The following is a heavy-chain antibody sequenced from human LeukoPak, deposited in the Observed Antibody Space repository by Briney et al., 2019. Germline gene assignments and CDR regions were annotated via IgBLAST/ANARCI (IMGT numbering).Heavy chain of an antibody. CDR2: ISSSGSTI. CDR3: TRHYGSGFDY. CDR1: GFTFSSYE. D-gene: IGHD3-16*01. J-gene: IGHJ4*02. V-gene: IGHV3-48*03. Sequence: GGSLRLSCAASGFTFSSYERNWVRQAPGKGLEWVSYISSSGSTIYYADSVKGRFTISRDNAKNSLYLQMNSLRAEDTAVYYCTRHYGSGFDYWGQGTLVTVSS.